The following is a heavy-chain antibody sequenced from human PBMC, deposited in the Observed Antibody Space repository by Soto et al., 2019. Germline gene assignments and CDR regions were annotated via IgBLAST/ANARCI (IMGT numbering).Heavy chain of an antibody. Sequence: SETLSLTCAVYGGSFSGYYWSWIRQPPGKGLEWIGEINHSGSTNYNPSLKSRVTISVDTSKNQFSLKLSSVTAADTAVYYCARTVYSYGPEALGYWGQRTLVTVSS. CDR2: INHSGST. J-gene: IGHJ4*02. D-gene: IGHD5-18*01. CDR3: ARTVYSYGPEALGY. V-gene: IGHV4-34*01. CDR1: GGSFSGYY.